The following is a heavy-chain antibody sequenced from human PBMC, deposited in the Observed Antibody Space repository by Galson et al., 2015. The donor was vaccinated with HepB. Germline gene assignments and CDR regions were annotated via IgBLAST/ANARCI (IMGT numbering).Heavy chain of an antibody. J-gene: IGHJ3*02. CDR2: ISAYNGHT. CDR1: GYTFTNYA. D-gene: IGHD6-19*01. CDR3: ARPGQWLVRGDAFDI. Sequence: SVKVSCKASGYTFTNYAFSWARQAPGQGLEWMGWISAYNGHTNYAQKFQGRVTMTTDTSTSTAYMEVRSLRSDDTAVYYCARPGQWLVRGDAFDIWGQGTMVTVSS. V-gene: IGHV1-18*01.